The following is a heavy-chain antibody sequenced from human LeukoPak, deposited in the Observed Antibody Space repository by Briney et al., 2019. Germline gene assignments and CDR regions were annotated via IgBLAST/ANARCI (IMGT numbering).Heavy chain of an antibody. V-gene: IGHV4-39*01. CDR3: ARPSVSGLNYYYYYYMDV. Sequence: SETLSLTCTVSGGSISSSSYYWGWIRQPPGKGLKWIGSIYYSGSTYYNPSLKSRVTISVDTSKNQFSLKLSSVTAADTAVYYCARPSVSGLNYYYYYYMDVWGKGTTVTVSS. J-gene: IGHJ6*03. D-gene: IGHD2-15*01. CDR2: IYYSGST. CDR1: GGSISSSSYY.